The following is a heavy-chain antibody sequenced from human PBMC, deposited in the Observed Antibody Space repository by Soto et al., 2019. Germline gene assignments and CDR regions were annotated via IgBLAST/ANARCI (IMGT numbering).Heavy chain of an antibody. V-gene: IGHV3-30*03. J-gene: IGHJ5*01. Sequence: QVQLVESGGGVVQPRRSLRLTCAASGFIFSRCGMHWVRQAPGRGLEWVALVSNDGIRKYYGDCVKGRVTISRNNAENSLYTPMNRLRAEDTAVHYCASGVGRALYDTSGRYDSWGQATLVTV. CDR1: GFIFSRCG. D-gene: IGHD3-22*01. CDR3: ASGVGRALYDTSGRYDS. CDR2: VSNDGIRK.